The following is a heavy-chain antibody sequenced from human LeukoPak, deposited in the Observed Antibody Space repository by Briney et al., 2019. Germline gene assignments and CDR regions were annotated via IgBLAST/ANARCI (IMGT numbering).Heavy chain of an antibody. CDR2: IYSGGST. D-gene: IGHD1-26*01. CDR3: ARGGLSGTPRYFDY. Sequence: GGSLRLSCAASEFTVSSNYMSWVRQAPGKGLEWVSVIYSGGSTFYADSVKGRFTISRDNSKNTLYLQMNSLRAEDTAVYYCARGGLSGTPRYFDYWGQGTLVTVSS. V-gene: IGHV3-66*01. CDR1: EFTVSSNY. J-gene: IGHJ4*02.